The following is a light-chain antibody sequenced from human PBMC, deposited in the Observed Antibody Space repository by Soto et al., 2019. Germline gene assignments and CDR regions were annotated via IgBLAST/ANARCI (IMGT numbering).Light chain of an antibody. CDR1: ESVHRN. Sequence: EMVMTQSPATLSVSPGERVTLSCRASESVHRNLAWYQQKPGQGPSLLIYYASTRATGVPDRFTGSGSGTEFTLTISSLQSEDFAVYHCQHYSNGPPTFGPGTKVEIK. CDR2: YAS. V-gene: IGKV3-15*01. J-gene: IGKJ3*01. CDR3: QHYSNGPPT.